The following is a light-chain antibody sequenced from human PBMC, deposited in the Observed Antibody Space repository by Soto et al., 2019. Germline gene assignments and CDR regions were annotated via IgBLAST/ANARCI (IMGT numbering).Light chain of an antibody. V-gene: IGKV3-20*01. CDR1: QSICSSC. CDR2: RTS. CDR3: QQYGSSPPYT. Sequence: EIVLTQSPDTLSLSPGIRATLSCRASQSICSSCLAWYQQKPGQAPRLLIYRTSSRATGIPDRFSGSGSGTDFNLTISRLEPEDLAVYYCQQYGSSPPYTFGQGTKLEIK. J-gene: IGKJ2*01.